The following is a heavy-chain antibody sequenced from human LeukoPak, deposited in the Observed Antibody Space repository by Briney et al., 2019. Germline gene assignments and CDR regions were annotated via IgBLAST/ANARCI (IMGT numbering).Heavy chain of an antibody. Sequence: QSGGSLRLSCAASGFTFSDYYMSWIRQAPGKGLEWVSAISGSGGSTYYADSVKGRFTISRDNSKNTLYLQMNSLRAEDTAVYYCAKEPDQARRNNWFDPWGQGTLVTVSS. V-gene: IGHV3-23*01. CDR1: GFTFSDYY. D-gene: IGHD2-2*01. J-gene: IGHJ5*02. CDR3: AKEPDQARRNNWFDP. CDR2: ISGSGGST.